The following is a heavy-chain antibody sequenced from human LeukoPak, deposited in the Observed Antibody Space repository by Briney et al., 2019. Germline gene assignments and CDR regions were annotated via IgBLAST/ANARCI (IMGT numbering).Heavy chain of an antibody. CDR3: ASSMIVGEIIDY. CDR1: GYTFTGYY. CDR2: INPNSGGT. D-gene: IGHD3-22*01. J-gene: IGHJ4*02. V-gene: IGHV1-2*02. Sequence: ASVKVSCKASGYTFTGYYMHWVRQAPGQGLEWMGWINPNSGGTNYAQKFQGRVTMTRDTSISTAYMELNRLRSDDTAVYYCASSMIVGEIIDYWGQGTLVTVSS.